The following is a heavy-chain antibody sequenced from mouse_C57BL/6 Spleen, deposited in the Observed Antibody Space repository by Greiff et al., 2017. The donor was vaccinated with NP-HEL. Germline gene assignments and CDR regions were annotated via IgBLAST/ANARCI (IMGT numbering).Heavy chain of an antibody. CDR1: GFTFSDYG. Sequence: EVMLVESGGGLVKPGGSLKLSCAASGFTFSDYGMHWVRQAPEKGLEWVAYISSGSSTIYYADTVKGRFTISRDNAKNTLFLQMTSLRSEDTAMYYCARRWLPYAMDYWGQGTSVTVSS. CDR2: ISSGSSTI. J-gene: IGHJ4*01. V-gene: IGHV5-17*01. D-gene: IGHD2-3*01. CDR3: ARRWLPYAMDY.